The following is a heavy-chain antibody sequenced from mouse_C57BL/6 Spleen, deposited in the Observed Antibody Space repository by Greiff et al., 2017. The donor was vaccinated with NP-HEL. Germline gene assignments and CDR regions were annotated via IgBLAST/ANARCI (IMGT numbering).Heavy chain of an antibody. V-gene: IGHV1-4*01. CDR3: ARGEFYDGYFDY. D-gene: IGHD2-3*01. J-gene: IGHJ2*01. CDR1: GYTFTSYT. CDR2: INPSSGYT. Sequence: QVQLQQSGAELARPGASVKMSCKASGYTFTSYTMHWVKQRPGQGLEWIGYINPSSGYTKYNQKFKDKATLTADKSSSTAYMQLSSLTSEDSAVYYCARGEFYDGYFDYWGQGTTLTVSS.